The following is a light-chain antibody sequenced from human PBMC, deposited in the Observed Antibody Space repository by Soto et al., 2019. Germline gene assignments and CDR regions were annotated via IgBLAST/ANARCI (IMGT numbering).Light chain of an antibody. Sequence: DIQMTQSPSTLSESVGDRVTITCRASQSVTSWLAWYQQKPGKAPKLLIYKASTLEGAVPSRFSGSGSGTEFTLTISCLQPDDFATYYCQQYNSYSSYTFGQGTKLEIK. CDR3: QQYNSYSSYT. J-gene: IGKJ2*01. CDR2: KAS. CDR1: QSVTSW. V-gene: IGKV1-5*03.